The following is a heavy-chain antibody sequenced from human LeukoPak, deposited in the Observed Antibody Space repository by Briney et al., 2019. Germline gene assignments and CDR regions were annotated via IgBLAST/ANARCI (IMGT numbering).Heavy chain of an antibody. J-gene: IGHJ6*03. Sequence: SETLSLTCAVSGYSISRGYYWGWLRQPPGKGLEWIGNIYHSGHSSYNPSLKSRVTISMDKSKNQFSLKVNPVTAADTAVYYCAKCTSGGISYMDVGSKGTSVTVSS. CDR3: AKCTSGGISYMDV. V-gene: IGHV4-38-2*01. D-gene: IGHD1-1*01. CDR2: IYHSGHS. CDR1: GYSISRGYY.